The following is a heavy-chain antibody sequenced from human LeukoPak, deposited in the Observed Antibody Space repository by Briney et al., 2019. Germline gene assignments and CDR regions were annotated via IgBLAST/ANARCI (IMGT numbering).Heavy chain of an antibody. Sequence: PGGSLRLSCAASGFTFSTYNMNWVRQAPGKGLEWVSSISSSSSYIYYADSVKGRFTTSRDNAKNSLYLQVSSLRAEDTAVYFCARDARDGYNQNFDYWGQGTLVTVSS. V-gene: IGHV3-21*01. CDR2: ISSSSSYI. D-gene: IGHD5-24*01. J-gene: IGHJ4*02. CDR3: ARDARDGYNQNFDY. CDR1: GFTFSTYN.